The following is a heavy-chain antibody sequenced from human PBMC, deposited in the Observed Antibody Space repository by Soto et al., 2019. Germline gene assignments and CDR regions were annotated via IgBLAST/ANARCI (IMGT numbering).Heavy chain of an antibody. CDR1: GFTFTSSA. D-gene: IGHD3-3*01. CDR3: AADLLDDFWSGYPMPNFDY. V-gene: IGHV1-58*01. CDR2: IVVGSGNT. J-gene: IGHJ4*02. Sequence: SVKVSCKASGFTFTSSAVQWVRQARGQRLEWIGWIVVGSGNTNYAQKFQERVTITRDMSTSTAYMELSSLRSEDTAVYYCAADLLDDFWSGYPMPNFDYWGQGTRVTVSS.